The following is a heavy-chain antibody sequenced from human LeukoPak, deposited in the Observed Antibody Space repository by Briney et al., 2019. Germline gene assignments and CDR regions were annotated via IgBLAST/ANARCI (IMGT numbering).Heavy chain of an antibody. CDR1: GGSISSYY. Sequence: SETLSLTCTVSGGSISSYYWSWIRQPPGKGLEWIGRIYTSGSTNYNPSLKSRVTMSVDTSKNQFSLKLSSVTAADTAVYYCARDLHGNHAPDYYYYGMDVWGQGTTVTVSS. CDR3: ARDLHGNHAPDYYYYGMDV. J-gene: IGHJ6*02. CDR2: IYTSGST. V-gene: IGHV4-4*07. D-gene: IGHD1-14*01.